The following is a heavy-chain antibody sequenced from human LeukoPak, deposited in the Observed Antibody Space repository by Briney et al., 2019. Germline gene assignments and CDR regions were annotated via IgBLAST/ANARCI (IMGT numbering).Heavy chain of an antibody. Sequence: PSETLSLTCTVSGYSISSGYYWGWIRQPPGKGLEWIGSIYHSGSTYYNPSLKSRVTISVDTSKNQFSLKLSSVTAADTAVYYCARGYSYGPRRANFDYWGQGTLVTVSS. CDR3: ARGYSYGPRRANFDY. V-gene: IGHV4-38-2*02. CDR2: IYHSGST. CDR1: GYSISSGYY. D-gene: IGHD5-18*01. J-gene: IGHJ4*02.